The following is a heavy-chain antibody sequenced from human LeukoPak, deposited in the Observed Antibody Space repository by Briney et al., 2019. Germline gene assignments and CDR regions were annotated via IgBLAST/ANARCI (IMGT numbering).Heavy chain of an antibody. CDR3: ARESLYYDSSGYQYGMDV. CDR2: ISSSSYI. CDR1: GFTFSDYA. Sequence: PGGSLRLSCAASGFTFSDYAMHWVRQAPGKGLEWVSSISSSSYIYYADSVKGRFTISRDNSKNTLYLQMNSLRAEDTAVYYCARESLYYDSSGYQYGMDVWGQGTTVTVSS. D-gene: IGHD3-22*01. J-gene: IGHJ6*02. V-gene: IGHV3-69-1*01.